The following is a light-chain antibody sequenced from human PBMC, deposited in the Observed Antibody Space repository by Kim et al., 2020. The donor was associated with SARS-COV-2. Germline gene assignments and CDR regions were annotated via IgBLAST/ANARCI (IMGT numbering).Light chain of an antibody. CDR3: QVWDSNSDQGV. V-gene: IGLV3-21*04. CDR2: YDS. Sequence: AQGKTARITCGGNNIGSKSVLWYQQKPGQAPVLVIYYDSDRPSGIPERFSGSNSGNTATLTISRVEAGDEADYYCQVWDSNSDQGVFGGGTKLTVL. J-gene: IGLJ3*02. CDR1: NIGSKS.